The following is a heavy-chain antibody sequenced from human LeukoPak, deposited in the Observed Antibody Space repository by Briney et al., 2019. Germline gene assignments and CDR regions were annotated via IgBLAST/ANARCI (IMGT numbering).Heavy chain of an antibody. V-gene: IGHV1-46*01. CDR3: ARDQEGFDY. Sequence: ASVKVSCKASEYTFTSNYIHWVRQAPGQGLEWMGMIYPRDGSTNYARKFQGRVTVTRDTSTSTVHMELSGLRSEDTAVYYCARDQEGFDYWGQGTLVTVSS. CDR1: EYTFTSNY. J-gene: IGHJ4*02. CDR2: IYPRDGST.